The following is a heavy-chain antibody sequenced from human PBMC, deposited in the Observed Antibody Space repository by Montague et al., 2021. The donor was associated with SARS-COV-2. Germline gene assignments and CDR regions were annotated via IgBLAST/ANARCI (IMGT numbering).Heavy chain of an antibody. CDR3: ARGPSDTYYYNGMDV. J-gene: IGHJ6*02. Sequence: PALVKPTQTLTLTCTFSGFSLSTSGMCMTWTRQPPGKALEWLARIDWDGDKYYNTSLKSRLTISKDTPKNLVVLTMTNMDPVDTATYYCARGPSDTYYYNGMDVWGRGTTVTVSS. CDR2: IDWDGDK. V-gene: IGHV2-70*11. CDR1: GFSLSTSGMC.